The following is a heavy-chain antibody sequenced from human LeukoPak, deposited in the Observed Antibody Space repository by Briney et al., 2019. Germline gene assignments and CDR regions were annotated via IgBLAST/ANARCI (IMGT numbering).Heavy chain of an antibody. J-gene: IGHJ6*03. V-gene: IGHV3-30*02. D-gene: IGHD4-17*01. CDR1: GFTFSSYG. Sequence: GGSLRLSCAASGFTFSSYGMHWVRQAPGKGLEWVAFIRYDGSTKYYADSVKGRFTISRDNSKNTLYLQMNSLRAEDTAVYYCAKDDYGDYPSYMDVWGKGTTVTISS. CDR3: AKDDYGDYPSYMDV. CDR2: IRYDGSTK.